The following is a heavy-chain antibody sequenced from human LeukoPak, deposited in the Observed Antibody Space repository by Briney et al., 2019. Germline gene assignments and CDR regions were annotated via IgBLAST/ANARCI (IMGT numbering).Heavy chain of an antibody. CDR2: ISAYNGNT. CDR1: GYTFTSYG. V-gene: IGHV1-18*01. J-gene: IGHJ6*03. Sequence: ASVKVSCKASGYTFTSYGISWVRQAPGQGLEWMGWISAYNGNTNYAQKLQGRVTMTTDTSTSTAYMELRSLRSDDTAVYYCARVEYYYDSSGYKQAHYYYYYMDVWGKGTTVTISS. D-gene: IGHD3-22*01. CDR3: ARVEYYYDSSGYKQAHYYYYYMDV.